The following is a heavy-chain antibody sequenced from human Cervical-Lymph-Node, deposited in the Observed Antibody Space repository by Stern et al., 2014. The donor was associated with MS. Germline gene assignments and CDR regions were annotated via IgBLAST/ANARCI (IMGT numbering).Heavy chain of an antibody. CDR1: GGTFSNSA. Sequence: VQLVESGAEVKKPGSSVKVSCRTSGGTFSNSAFSWIRQAPGQGLEWMGARIPIFGTATYAQRFQGRVTISAHESTNTAYMELSSLRSEDTAVYYCATSAGFYSAMDVWGPGTTVAVSS. V-gene: IGHV1-69*01. CDR3: ATSAGFYSAMDV. J-gene: IGHJ6*02. CDR2: RIPIFGTA. D-gene: IGHD2-21*01.